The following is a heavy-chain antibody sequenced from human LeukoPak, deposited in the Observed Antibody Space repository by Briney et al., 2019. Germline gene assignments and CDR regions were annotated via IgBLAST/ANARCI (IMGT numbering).Heavy chain of an antibody. D-gene: IGHD3-22*01. CDR3: AKAPGANYYDTHGFDF. CDR2: INWNSVGI. Sequence: GGSLRLSCAASGFTFDDYALHWVRQAPGKGLEWVAGINWNSVGIGYADSLKGRFTISRDSSKNSLYLQVNSMTVEDTAFYYCAKAPGANYYDTHGFDFWGQGTLVTVSS. CDR1: GFTFDDYA. J-gene: IGHJ4*02. V-gene: IGHV3-9*01.